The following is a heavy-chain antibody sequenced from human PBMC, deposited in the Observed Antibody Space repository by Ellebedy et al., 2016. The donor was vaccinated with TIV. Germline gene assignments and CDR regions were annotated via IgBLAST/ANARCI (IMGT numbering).Heavy chain of an antibody. V-gene: IGHV4-39*07. CDR1: GGSISSSSYY. CDR3: ARGYSSSWYAGEDY. J-gene: IGHJ4*02. CDR2: IYYSGST. Sequence: SETLSLXXTVSGGSISSSSYYWGWIRQPPGKGLEWIGSIYYSGSTYYNPSLKSRVTISVDTSKNQFSLKLSSVTAADTAVYYCARGYSSSWYAGEDYWGQGTLVTVSS. D-gene: IGHD6-13*01.